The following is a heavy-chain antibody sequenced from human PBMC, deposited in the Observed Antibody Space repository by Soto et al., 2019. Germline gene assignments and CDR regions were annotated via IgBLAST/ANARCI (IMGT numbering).Heavy chain of an antibody. CDR3: AKESPDWVAARKPPPSIDY. CDR1: GYTFSSYY. J-gene: IGHJ4*02. Sequence: ASVKVSCKASGYTFSSYYIHWVRQAPGQGLEWIGIINPNGGSTNYAQNFKGRLTVTRDTSTATVYMDLSALTSDDTAVYYCAKESPDWVAARKPPPSIDYWGQGTLVTVSS. D-gene: IGHD6-6*01. V-gene: IGHV1-46*01. CDR2: INPNGGST.